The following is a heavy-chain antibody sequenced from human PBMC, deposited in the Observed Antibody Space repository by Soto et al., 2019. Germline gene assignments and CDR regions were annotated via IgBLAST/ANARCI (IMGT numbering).Heavy chain of an antibody. D-gene: IGHD1-1*01. CDR2: IDRSGST. V-gene: IGHV4-31*03. Sequence: QVQLQESGPGLVKPSQTLSLSCNVYGVPVSSGDYYWSWIRQHAGRGLEWIGYIDRSGSTYYKPSLSGRVIMSVDTSTNQISLRLLSVTAADTAVYYCARDSGGNSENYYGLDVWGHGTTVTVSS. J-gene: IGHJ6*02. CDR3: ARDSGGNSENYYGLDV. CDR1: GVPVSSGDYY.